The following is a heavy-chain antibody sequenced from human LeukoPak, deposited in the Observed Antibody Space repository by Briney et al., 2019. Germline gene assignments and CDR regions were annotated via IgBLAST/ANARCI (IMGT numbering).Heavy chain of an antibody. V-gene: IGHV3-23*01. CDR2: ISGSGGST. CDR1: GFTFSSYA. Sequence: GGSQRLPCAASGFTFSSYAMSWVRQAPGKGLEWVSFISGSGGSTYYADSVKGRFTISRDNSKNTLYLQMNSLGAEDTAVYFCAKAELILNYYRYFGMDVWGQGTTVTVSS. J-gene: IGHJ6*02. D-gene: IGHD1-26*01. CDR3: AKAELILNYYRYFGMDV.